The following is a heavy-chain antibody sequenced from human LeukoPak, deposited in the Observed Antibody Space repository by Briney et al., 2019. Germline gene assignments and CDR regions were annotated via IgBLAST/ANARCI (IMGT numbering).Heavy chain of an antibody. CDR1: GFTFDDYA. V-gene: IGHV3-9*01. CDR3: AKTSAAGKWDDAFDI. Sequence: PGGSLRLSCAASGFTFDDYAMHWVRQAPGKGLEWVSGISWNSGSIGYADSVKGRFTISRDNAKNSLYLQMNSLRAEDTALYYCAKTSAAGKWDDAFDIWGQGTMVTVSS. D-gene: IGHD6-13*01. CDR2: ISWNSGSI. J-gene: IGHJ3*02.